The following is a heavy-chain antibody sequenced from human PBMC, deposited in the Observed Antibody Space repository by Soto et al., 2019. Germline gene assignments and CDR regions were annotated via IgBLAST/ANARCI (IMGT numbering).Heavy chain of an antibody. Sequence: GGSLRLSCAASGFTFSSYGMHWVRQAPGKGLEWVAVIWYDGSNKYYADSVKGRFTISRDNSKNTLYLQMNSLRAEDTAVYYCVRGSSSWYTVDNWFDPWGQGTLVTVSS. J-gene: IGHJ5*02. CDR1: GFTFSSYG. V-gene: IGHV3-33*01. CDR3: VRGSSSWYTVDNWFDP. D-gene: IGHD6-13*01. CDR2: IWYDGSNK.